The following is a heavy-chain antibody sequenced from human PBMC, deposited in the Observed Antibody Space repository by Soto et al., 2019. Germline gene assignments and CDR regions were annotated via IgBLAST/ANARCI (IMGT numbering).Heavy chain of an antibody. CDR2: ISSSSNTL. V-gene: IGHV3-48*02. CDR3: ARRPDATIKDISYYYALDV. CDR1: GFTISRYN. J-gene: IGHJ6*02. D-gene: IGHD2-2*01. Sequence: QTXGSLQLSCAASGFTISRYNMIWVRQAPGKGLQWVSYISSSSNTLYYGDSVRGRFTISRDNAKNSLYLQMNSLRDEDTAVYYCARRPDATIKDISYYYALDVWGQGTTVTVSS.